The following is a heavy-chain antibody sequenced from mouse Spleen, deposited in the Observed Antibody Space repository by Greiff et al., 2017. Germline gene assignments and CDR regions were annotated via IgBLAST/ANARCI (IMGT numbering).Heavy chain of an antibody. CDR1: GFNIKDDY. J-gene: IGHJ3*01. V-gene: IGHV14-4*01. CDR3: TTRGSWFAY. CDR2: IDPENGDT. Sequence: EVKLVESGAELVRPGASVKLSCTASGFNIKDDYMHWVKQRPEQGLEWIGWIDPENGDTEYASKFQGKATITADTSSNTAYLQLSSLTSEDTAVYYCTTRGSWFAYWGQGTLVTVSA.